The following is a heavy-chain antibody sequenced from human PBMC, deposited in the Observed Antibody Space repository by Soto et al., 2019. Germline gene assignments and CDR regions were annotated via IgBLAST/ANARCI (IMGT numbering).Heavy chain of an antibody. CDR3: ASQGLPYFDWSPTPLYYMDV. V-gene: IGHV4-34*01. J-gene: IGHJ6*03. D-gene: IGHD3-9*01. CDR1: GGSFSGYY. CDR2: INHSGNT. Sequence: SETLSLTCAVYGGSFSGYYWSWIRQPPGKGLEWIGEINHSGNTNYNPSLKSRVTISVDKSKNQFSLKLSSVTAADTAVYYCASQGLPYFDWSPTPLYYMDVWGKGTTVTVSS.